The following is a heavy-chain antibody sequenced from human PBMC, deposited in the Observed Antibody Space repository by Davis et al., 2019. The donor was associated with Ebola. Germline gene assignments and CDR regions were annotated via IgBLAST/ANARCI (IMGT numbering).Heavy chain of an antibody. J-gene: IGHJ5*02. V-gene: IGHV3-23*01. D-gene: IGHD4-17*01. CDR1: GFVFSSYA. CDR2: ISVRSIT. CDR3: AKVHPPTTVTTGWFDP. Sequence: GESLMPPCAASGFVFSSYAMSRVRQAPGKGLEWVSSISVRSITYHADSVKGRFTISRDNSKNTLYLQMNSLRAEDTAVYYCAKVHPPTTVTTGWFDPRGQGTLVTVSS.